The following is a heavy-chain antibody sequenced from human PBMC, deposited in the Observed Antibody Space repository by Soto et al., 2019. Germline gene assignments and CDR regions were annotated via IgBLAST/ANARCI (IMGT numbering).Heavy chain of an antibody. J-gene: IGHJ1*01. D-gene: IGHD3-3*01. CDR2: ISYDGGDQ. CDR3: AKERDLTSDLGH. V-gene: IGHV3-30*18. Sequence: QVQLVESGGGVVRPGRSLRLSCAASGFTFSSYGMHWVRQAPGKGLEWVALISYDGGDQYYAESVKGRFTISRGNSKNTLFLQMSSLKPEDTAVYYCAKERDLTSDLGHWGQGTLVNVSS. CDR1: GFTFSSYG.